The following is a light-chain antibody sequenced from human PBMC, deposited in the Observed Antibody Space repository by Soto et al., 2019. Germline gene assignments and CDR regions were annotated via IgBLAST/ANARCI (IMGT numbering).Light chain of an antibody. CDR3: QQRRNWPPLT. V-gene: IGKV3-11*01. CDR1: QSISTY. J-gene: IGKJ4*01. Sequence: EVVLTQSPATLSLSPGERATLSCTASQSISTYLTWYQHKPGQAPRLLIYDASRRAPGIPARFSGSGSGTDFTLTISIREPEDFAVYYCQQRRNWPPLTFGGGTKVEIK. CDR2: DAS.